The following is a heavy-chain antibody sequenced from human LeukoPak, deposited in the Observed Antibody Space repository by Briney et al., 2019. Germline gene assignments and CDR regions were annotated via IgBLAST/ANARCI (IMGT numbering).Heavy chain of an antibody. V-gene: IGHV4-31*03. CDR1: GGSISSGGYY. Sequence: SETLSLTCTVSGGSISSGGYYWGWLRQHPGKGLEWIGYIYYSGSTYYNPSLKSRVTISVDTSKNQFSLKLSSVTAADTAVYYCAREVYNWNDGSWFDPWGQGTLVTVSS. CDR2: IYYSGST. J-gene: IGHJ5*02. D-gene: IGHD1-20*01. CDR3: AREVYNWNDGSWFDP.